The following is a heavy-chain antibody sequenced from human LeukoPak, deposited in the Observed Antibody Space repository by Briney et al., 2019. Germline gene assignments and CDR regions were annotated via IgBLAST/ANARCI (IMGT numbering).Heavy chain of an antibody. V-gene: IGHV3-20*04. CDR3: ATYRQVLLPFES. CDR1: GFIFDDNA. Sequence: GGSLRLSCAASGFIFDDNAMHWVRQAPGKGLEWVSGINWNGGSIGYADSVKGRFTISRDNDKKSLYLQMNSLRAEDTVIYYCATYRQVLLPFESWGQGTLVTVSS. CDR2: INWNGGSI. D-gene: IGHD2-8*02. J-gene: IGHJ4*02.